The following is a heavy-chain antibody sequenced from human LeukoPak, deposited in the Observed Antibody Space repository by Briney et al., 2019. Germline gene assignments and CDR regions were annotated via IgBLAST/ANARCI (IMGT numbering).Heavy chain of an antibody. V-gene: IGHV4-34*12. CDR3: ARRTRVGCYLDL. Sequence: SETLSLTCAVYGGSFGDDYWTWIRQPPGKGLEWIGQIVHSGGTTHNPSLKSRVTISVDTSKNQFSLKVNSVTAADTAVYYCARRTRVGCYLDLWGRGTPVTASS. J-gene: IGHJ2*01. D-gene: IGHD3-10*01. CDR2: IVHSGGT. CDR1: GGSFGDDY.